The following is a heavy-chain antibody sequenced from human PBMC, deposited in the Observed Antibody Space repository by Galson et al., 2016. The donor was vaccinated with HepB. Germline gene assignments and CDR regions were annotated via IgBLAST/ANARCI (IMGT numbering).Heavy chain of an antibody. J-gene: IGHJ4*02. CDR3: ARERKEDGDGGNCKSVHFDH. Sequence: SLRLSCAASGFTFSKTAMHWVRQAPGKGLEWVAVIWYDGENKYYADSVQGRFTVSRDNSENTLYLQMNSLRADDTAVFYCARERKEDGDGGNCKSVHFDHWGQGTLVIVSS. D-gene: IGHD4-23*01. CDR1: GFTFSKTA. CDR2: IWYDGENK. V-gene: IGHV3-33*01.